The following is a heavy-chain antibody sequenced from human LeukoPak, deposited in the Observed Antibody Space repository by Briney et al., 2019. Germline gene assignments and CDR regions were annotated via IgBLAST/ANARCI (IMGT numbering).Heavy chain of an antibody. CDR3: AGDLFSGSYYEDF. CDR2: IDQDGSSK. V-gene: IGHV3-7*01. Sequence: GGSLRLSCAASGFTLSSYWMSWVRQAPGKGLEWVANIDQDGSSKYYVDSVKGRFSISRDDAKNSLYLRMNSLRAEDTAVYYCAGDLFSGSYYEDFWGQGTLVTVSS. J-gene: IGHJ4*02. CDR1: GFTLSSYW. D-gene: IGHD1-26*01.